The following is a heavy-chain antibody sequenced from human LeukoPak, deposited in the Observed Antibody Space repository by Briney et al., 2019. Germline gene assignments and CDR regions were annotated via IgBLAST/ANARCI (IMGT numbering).Heavy chain of an antibody. D-gene: IGHD2-2*01. Sequence: GGSLRLSCAASGFTFSTYWMHWVRQAPGKGLVWVSRINTDGSTTTYADSVKGRFTISRDNAKNTLYLQMNGLRAEDTAVYFCARGAPADYWGQGTLVTVSS. CDR3: ARGAPADY. J-gene: IGHJ4*02. CDR1: GFTFSTYW. V-gene: IGHV3-74*01. CDR2: INTDGSTT.